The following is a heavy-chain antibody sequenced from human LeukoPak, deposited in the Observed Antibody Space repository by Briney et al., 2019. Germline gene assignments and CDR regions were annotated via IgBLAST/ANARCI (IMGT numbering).Heavy chain of an antibody. D-gene: IGHD3-3*01. V-gene: IGHV3-53*01. Sequence: GGSLRLSCAASGFTVSSNYMSWVRQAPGKGLEWVSGISDSGDNIYDADSVKGRFTISRDNSRGTLYLQMDSLRGDDTAVYYCAKFANGYYGTFFDYWGQGFLVAVSS. J-gene: IGHJ4*02. CDR1: GFTVSSNY. CDR3: AKFANGYYGTFFDY. CDR2: ISDSGDNI.